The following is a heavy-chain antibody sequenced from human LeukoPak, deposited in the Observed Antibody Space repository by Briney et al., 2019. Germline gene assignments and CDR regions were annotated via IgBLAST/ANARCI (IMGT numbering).Heavy chain of an antibody. CDR1: GYTFTSYY. J-gene: IGHJ4*02. Sequence: ASVKVSCKASGYTFTSYYMHWVRQAPGQGLEWMGIINPSGGSTSYAQKFQGRVTMTRDTSTSTVYMELSSLRSEDTAVYYCARTMTTMTTHGELDFWGQGILVTVSS. V-gene: IGHV1-46*01. CDR2: INPSGGST. D-gene: IGHD4-17*01. CDR3: ARTMTTMTTHGELDF.